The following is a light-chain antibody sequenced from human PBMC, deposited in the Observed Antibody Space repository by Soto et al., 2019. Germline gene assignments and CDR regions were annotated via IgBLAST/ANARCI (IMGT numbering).Light chain of an antibody. V-gene: IGKV3-15*01. Sequence: EIVMTQSPATLSVSPGERATLSCRASQSVNNRLVWYQQKPGQAPRLLIYDASTRATGIPARFSGSGSGTEFTLSISSLQSADFAVYYCQQYIAWPYTFGQGTKLEIK. CDR2: DAS. CDR3: QQYIAWPYT. J-gene: IGKJ2*01. CDR1: QSVNNR.